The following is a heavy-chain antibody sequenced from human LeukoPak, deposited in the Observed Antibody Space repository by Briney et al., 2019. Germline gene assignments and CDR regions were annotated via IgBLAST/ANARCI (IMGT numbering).Heavy chain of an antibody. CDR1: GFTFSSYG. CDR3: AKDPYSSSSYSDY. V-gene: IGHV3-30*02. CDR2: IRYDGSNK. J-gene: IGHJ4*02. Sequence: PGGSLRLSCAASGFTFSSYGMHWVRQAPGKGLEWVAFIRYDGSNKYYADSVKGRFTISRDNSKNTLYLQMNTLRAEDTAVYYCAKDPYSSSSYSDYWGQGTLVTVSS. D-gene: IGHD6-13*01.